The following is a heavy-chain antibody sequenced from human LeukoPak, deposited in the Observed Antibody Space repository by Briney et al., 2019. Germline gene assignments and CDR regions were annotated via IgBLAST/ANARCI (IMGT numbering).Heavy chain of an antibody. Sequence: SETLTLTCTVSGGSISSFYWSWIRQPPGKGLEWIGYIFYSGSTNYNPSLKSRVTMSVATSKNQFSLKLSSVTAADTAVYYCARHTPVPLPSGFYFEMDVWGQGTTVTVSS. CDR2: IFYSGST. D-gene: IGHD2/OR15-2a*01. CDR3: ARHTPVPLPSGFYFEMDV. V-gene: IGHV4-59*08. J-gene: IGHJ6*02. CDR1: GGSISSFY.